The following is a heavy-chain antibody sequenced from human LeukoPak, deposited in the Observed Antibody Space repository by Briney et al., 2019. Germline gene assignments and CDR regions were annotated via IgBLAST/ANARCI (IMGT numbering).Heavy chain of an antibody. J-gene: IGHJ4*02. V-gene: IGHV3-49*04. CDR1: GFTFGDYA. Sequence: GGSLRLSCTAPGFTFGDYAMSWVRQAPGKGLEWVGFIRSKAYGGTTEYAASVKGRFTISRDDSKSIAYLQMNSLKTEDTAVYYCTSQAAMVAYYFDYWGQGTLVTVSS. CDR2: IRSKAYGGTT. D-gene: IGHD5-18*01. CDR3: TSQAAMVAYYFDY.